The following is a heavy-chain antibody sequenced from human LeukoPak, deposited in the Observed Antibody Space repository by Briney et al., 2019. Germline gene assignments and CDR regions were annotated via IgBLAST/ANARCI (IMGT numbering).Heavy chain of an antibody. J-gene: IGHJ4*02. CDR2: MFYSGGT. CDR1: GGAISSGGYY. Sequence: SQTLSLTCTVSGGAISSGGYYWSWIRQHPEKGPEWIGHMFYSGGTYYNPSLKSRVSMSVDTSQNHFSLKSTSVTAADTAVYYCARGDPLRYWGQGIRVTVSS. CDR3: ARGDPLRY. D-gene: IGHD3-16*02. V-gene: IGHV4-31*03.